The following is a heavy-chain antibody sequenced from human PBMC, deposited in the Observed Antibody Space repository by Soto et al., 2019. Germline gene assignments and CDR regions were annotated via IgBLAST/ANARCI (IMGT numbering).Heavy chain of an antibody. CDR1: GFTFGSYA. Sequence: EVQLLESGGGLVQPGGSLRLSCAASGFTFGSYAMSWVRQAPGKGLEWVSAISGSGGSTYYSDSVKGRFTISRDNSKNTLYLQINSLTAEDTAVYYCAKDIGYCRGGSCYGSYYFDYWGQGPLVSVSS. D-gene: IGHD2-15*01. V-gene: IGHV3-23*01. CDR2: ISGSGGST. J-gene: IGHJ4*02. CDR3: AKDIGYCRGGSCYGSYYFDY.